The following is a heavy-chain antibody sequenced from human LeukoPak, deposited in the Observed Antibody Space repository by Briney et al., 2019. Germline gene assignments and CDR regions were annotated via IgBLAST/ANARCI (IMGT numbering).Heavy chain of an antibody. CDR1: GYTFTNYA. CDR2: INAGNGNT. Sequence: ASVKVSCKASGYTFTNYAIHWVRQAPGQRLEWMGWINAGNGNTKYSQKFQGRVTIIRDTSASSAYMELSSLRSEDTAVYYCARADSSSYNWYFDYWGQGTLVTVSS. V-gene: IGHV1-3*01. J-gene: IGHJ4*02. CDR3: ARADSSSYNWYFDY. D-gene: IGHD6-13*01.